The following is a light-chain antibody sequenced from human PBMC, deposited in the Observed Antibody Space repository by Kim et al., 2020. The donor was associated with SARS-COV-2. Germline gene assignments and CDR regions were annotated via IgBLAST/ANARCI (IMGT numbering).Light chain of an antibody. Sequence: GQRVTISCSGSSSNIAKNRVGWYQQFPGTAPKLLIYANNQRPSGVPDRFSASKSGTSASLATSGLRSEDAADYYCAVWDDSLSGWVFGGGTQLTVL. CDR1: SSNIAKNR. V-gene: IGLV1-47*01. J-gene: IGLJ3*02. CDR2: ANN. CDR3: AVWDDSLSGWV.